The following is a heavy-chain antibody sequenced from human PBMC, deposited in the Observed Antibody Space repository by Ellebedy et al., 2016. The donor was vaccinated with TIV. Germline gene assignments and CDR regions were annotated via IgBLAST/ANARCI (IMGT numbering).Heavy chain of an antibody. CDR2: ISYDGVDK. D-gene: IGHD6-19*01. V-gene: IGHV3-30-3*01. J-gene: IGHJ4*02. CDR3: ARNLRTVGMAVAGGFDY. CDR1: GFFFSNYA. Sequence: PGGSLRLSCAASGFFFSNYAMHWVRQAPGKGLEWVALISYDGVDKYYADSVKGRFTISRDNSKNTLYLQMNSQRVDDTAVYYCARNLRTVGMAVAGGFDYWGQGALVTVSS.